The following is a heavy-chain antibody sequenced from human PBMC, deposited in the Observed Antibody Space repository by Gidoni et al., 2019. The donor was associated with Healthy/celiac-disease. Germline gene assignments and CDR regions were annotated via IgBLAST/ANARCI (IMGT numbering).Heavy chain of an antibody. CDR1: GFPFSSYA. CDR3: AKAGEDFYYFDY. CDR2: SSGSGGST. Sequence: EVQLVESGGGLVPPGGSLRLSCAASGFPFSSYAMSWVRQAPGKGLGWGSASSGSGGSTYYADSVKGRFTISRDNSKNTLYLQMNSLRAEDTAVYYCAKAGEDFYYFDYWGQGTLVTVSS. V-gene: IGHV3-23*04. J-gene: IGHJ4*02.